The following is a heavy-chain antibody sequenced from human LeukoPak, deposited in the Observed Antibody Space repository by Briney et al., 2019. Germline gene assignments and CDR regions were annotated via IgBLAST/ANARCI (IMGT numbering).Heavy chain of an antibody. CDR3: ARHSFWTGWFDP. V-gene: IGHV4-39*01. CDR1: GGSISSSSYY. D-gene: IGHD1-1*01. CDR2: IYYSGST. J-gene: IGHJ5*02. Sequence: SETLSLTCTVSGGSISSSSYYWGWIRQPPGKGLEWIGSIYYSGSTYYNPSLKSRVTISVDTSKNQFSLKLSSVTAADTAAYYCARHSFWTGWFDPWGQGTLVTVSS.